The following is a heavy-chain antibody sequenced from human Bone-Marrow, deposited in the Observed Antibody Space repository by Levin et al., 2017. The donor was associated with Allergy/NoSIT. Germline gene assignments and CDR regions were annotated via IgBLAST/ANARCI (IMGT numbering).Heavy chain of an antibody. CDR1: GFTFSSYS. J-gene: IGHJ6*02. CDR2: ISSSSSYI. D-gene: IGHD3-9*01. CDR3: NTYYDTRLKLPGIRKAGMDV. Sequence: AGGSLRLSCAASGFTFSSYSMNWVRQAPGKGLEWVSSISSSSSYIYYADSVKGRFTISRDNAKNSLYLQMNSLRAEDTAVYYCNTYYDTRLKLPGIRKAGMDVWGQGTTVTVSS. V-gene: IGHV3-21*01.